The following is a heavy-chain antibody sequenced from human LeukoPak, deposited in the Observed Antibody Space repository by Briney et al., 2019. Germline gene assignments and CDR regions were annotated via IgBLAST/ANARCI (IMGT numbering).Heavy chain of an antibody. D-gene: IGHD3-22*01. CDR2: INPNSGGT. V-gene: IGHV1-2*02. CDR3: ARDLYYYDSSGPLDY. J-gene: IGHJ4*02. Sequence: GASVKVSCKASGYTFTSYYMHWVRQAPGQGLEWMGWINPNSGGTNYAQKFQGRVTMTRDTSISTAYMELSRLRSDDTAVYYCARDLYYYDSSGPLDYWGQGTLVTVSS. CDR1: GYTFTSYY.